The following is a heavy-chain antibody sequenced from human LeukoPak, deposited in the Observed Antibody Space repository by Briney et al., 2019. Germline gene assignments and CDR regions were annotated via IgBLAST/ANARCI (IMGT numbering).Heavy chain of an antibody. D-gene: IGHD3-22*01. V-gene: IGHV3-30*18. CDR3: AKGALKYDSSGYDYFDY. CDR2: ISYDGSNK. Sequence: GGSLRLSCAASGFTFSSYAMSWVRQAPGKGLEWVAVISYDGSNKYYADSVKGRFTISRDNSKNTLYLQMNSLRAEDTAVYYCAKGALKYDSSGYDYFDYWGQGTLVTVSS. J-gene: IGHJ4*02. CDR1: GFTFSSYA.